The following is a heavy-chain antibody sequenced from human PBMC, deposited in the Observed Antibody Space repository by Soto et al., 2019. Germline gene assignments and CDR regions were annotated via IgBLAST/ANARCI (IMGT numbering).Heavy chain of an antibody. CDR2: ISYDGSNK. Sequence: GSLRLSCAASGFTFISYAMHWVRQAPGKGLEWVAVISYDGSNKYYADSVKGRFTISRDNSKNTLYLQMNSLRAEDTAVYYCARDHSRGYSYDPFDYWGQGTLVTVSS. J-gene: IGHJ4*02. CDR1: GFTFISYA. D-gene: IGHD5-18*01. CDR3: ARDHSRGYSYDPFDY. V-gene: IGHV3-30-3*01.